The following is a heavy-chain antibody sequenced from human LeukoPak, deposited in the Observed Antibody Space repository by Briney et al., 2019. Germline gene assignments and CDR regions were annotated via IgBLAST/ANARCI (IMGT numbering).Heavy chain of an antibody. Sequence: GGSLRLSCVASGFSFRNYAIHWVRQAPGKGLEYVSVINTDGRITYYADSVKGKFTISRDNSKNTVYLQMGSLRGEDMAVYYCTRDGGSFCDFDYWGQGALVTVSS. J-gene: IGHJ4*02. D-gene: IGHD1-26*01. CDR2: INTDGRIT. CDR1: GFSFRNYA. V-gene: IGHV3-64*02. CDR3: TRDGGSFCDFDY.